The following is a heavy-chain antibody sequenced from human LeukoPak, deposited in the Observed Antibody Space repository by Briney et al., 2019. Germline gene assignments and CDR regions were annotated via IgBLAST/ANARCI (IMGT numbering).Heavy chain of an antibody. CDR2: ISYDGSNK. D-gene: IGHD6-13*01. V-gene: IGHV3-30*03. CDR1: GFTFSSYS. CDR3: AREEARAGLDY. J-gene: IGHJ4*02. Sequence: GGSLRLSCAASGFTFSSYSMNWVRQAPGKGLEWVAVISYDGSNKYYADSVKGRFTISRDNSKNTLYLQMNSLRAEDTAVYYCAREEARAGLDYWGQGTLVTVSS.